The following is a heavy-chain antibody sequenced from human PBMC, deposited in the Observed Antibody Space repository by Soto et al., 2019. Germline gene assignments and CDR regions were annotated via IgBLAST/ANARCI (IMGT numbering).Heavy chain of an antibody. CDR1: GGTFSSYA. Sequence: QVQLVQSGTEVKQPGSSVKVSCKASGGTFSSYAISWVRQAPGQGLQWMGGIIPIFGTTKYAQKFKGRVTITAGESTSIAYMELSSLRSDDTAVYYCATDAGSCLSTSCHWFDCWGQGTLVTVSS. CDR3: ATDAGSCLSTSCHWFDC. J-gene: IGHJ4*02. D-gene: IGHD2-2*01. V-gene: IGHV1-69*12. CDR2: IIPIFGTT.